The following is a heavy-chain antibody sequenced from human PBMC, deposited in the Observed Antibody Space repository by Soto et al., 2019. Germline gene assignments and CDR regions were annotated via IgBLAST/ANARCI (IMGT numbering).Heavy chain of an antibody. V-gene: IGHV5-10-1*01. J-gene: IGHJ6*02. CDR2: IDPSDSYT. Sequence: PGESLKISCXGSGYSFTSYWISWVRQMPGKGLEWMGRIDPSDSYTNYSPSFQGHVTISADKSISTAYLQWSSLKASDTAMYYCARGATSQLNYYYGMDVWGQGTTVTVSS. D-gene: IGHD1-26*01. CDR1: GYSFTSYW. CDR3: ARGATSQLNYYYGMDV.